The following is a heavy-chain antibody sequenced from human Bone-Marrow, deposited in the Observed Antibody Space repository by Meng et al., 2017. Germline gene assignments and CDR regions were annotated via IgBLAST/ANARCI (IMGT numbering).Heavy chain of an antibody. CDR2: ISYDGSNK. D-gene: IGHD6-6*01. Sequence: RGSLRLSCAASRFTYSSYVMHWVRPAPGKGLEWVAIISYDGSNKYYADSVKGRFTISRDNSKNTLYLQMNSLRAEDTAVYYCAKDPYPYSSSSYFDYWGQGTLVTVSS. CDR3: AKDPYPYSSSSYFDY. J-gene: IGHJ4*02. CDR1: RFTYSSYV. V-gene: IGHV3-30*04.